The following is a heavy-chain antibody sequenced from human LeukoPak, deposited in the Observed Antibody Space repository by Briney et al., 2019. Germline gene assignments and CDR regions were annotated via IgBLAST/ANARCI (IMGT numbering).Heavy chain of an antibody. J-gene: IGHJ4*02. CDR3: ARGYIAAAGYFDY. Sequence: GGSLRLSCAAYGFTFSSYGMHWVRQAPGKGLEWVAVIWYDGSNKYYADSVKGRFTISRDNSKNTLYLQMNRLRAEDTAVYYCARGYIAAAGYFDYWGQGTLVTVSS. V-gene: IGHV3-33*01. CDR2: IWYDGSNK. D-gene: IGHD6-13*01. CDR1: GFTFSSYG.